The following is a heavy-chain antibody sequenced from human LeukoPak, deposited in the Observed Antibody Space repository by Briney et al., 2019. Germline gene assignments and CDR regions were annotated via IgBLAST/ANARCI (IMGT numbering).Heavy chain of an antibody. Sequence: GRSLRLSCAASGFTFSSYGMHWVRQAPGKGLEWAAVISYDGSNKYYADSVKGRFTISRDNSKNTLYLQMNSLRAEDTAVYYCAKGSTMIVVVMSAFDIWGQGTMVTVSS. CDR2: ISYDGSNK. CDR1: GFTFSSYG. D-gene: IGHD3-22*01. V-gene: IGHV3-30*18. CDR3: AKGSTMIVVVMSAFDI. J-gene: IGHJ3*02.